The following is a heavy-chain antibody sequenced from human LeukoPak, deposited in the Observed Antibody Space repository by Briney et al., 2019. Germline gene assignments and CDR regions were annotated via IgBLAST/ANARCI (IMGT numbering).Heavy chain of an antibody. CDR2: IDTDGTTT. Sequence: GGSLRLSCTTSEFTFSNYWMHWVRQVPGKGLVWVSRIDTDGTTTDYADSVKGRFTISRDNAKNTLYLQMNSLRADDTAVYYCAKGPAYVVVPAAMDYWGQGTLVTVSS. D-gene: IGHD2-2*01. CDR3: AKGPAYVVVPAAMDY. CDR1: EFTFSNYW. V-gene: IGHV3-74*01. J-gene: IGHJ4*02.